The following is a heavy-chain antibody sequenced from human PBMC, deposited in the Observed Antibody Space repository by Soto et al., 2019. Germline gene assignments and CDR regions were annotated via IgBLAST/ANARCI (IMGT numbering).Heavy chain of an antibody. D-gene: IGHD6-6*01. V-gene: IGHV4-59*01. CDR3: ARAIAGRPDVFDY. J-gene: IGHJ4*02. CDR2: INYSGSS. CDR1: GGSISSYH. Sequence: ETLSLTCTVSGGSISSYHWSWVRQPPGEGLAWIGYINYSGSSSYNPSLESRVTISVDTSKNQFSLKLSFVTAADTAVYYCARAIAGRPDVFDYWGQGTLVTVSS.